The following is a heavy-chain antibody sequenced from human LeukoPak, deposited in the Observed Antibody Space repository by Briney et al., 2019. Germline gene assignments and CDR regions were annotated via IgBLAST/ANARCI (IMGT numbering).Heavy chain of an antibody. CDR3: ARTIVVVPAALGGAAFDI. V-gene: IGHV4-59*01. D-gene: IGHD2-2*01. CDR1: GGSISSYY. J-gene: IGHJ3*02. CDR2: IYYSGST. Sequence: SETLSLTCTVSGGSISSYYWSWIRQPPGKGLEWIGYIYYSGSTNYDPSLKSRVTISVDTSKNQFSLKLSSVTAADTAVYYCARTIVVVPAALGGAAFDIWGQGTMVTVSS.